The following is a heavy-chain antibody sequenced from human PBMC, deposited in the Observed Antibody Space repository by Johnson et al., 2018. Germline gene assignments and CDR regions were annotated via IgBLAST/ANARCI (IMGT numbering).Heavy chain of an antibody. D-gene: IGHD3-3*01. CDR2: ISYDGSNK. V-gene: IGHV3-30-3*01. J-gene: IGHJ1*01. Sequence: QVQLVQSGGGVVQXGRSLRLXCAASGFTFSSYAMHWVRQAPGKGLEWVAVISYDGSNKYYADSVKGRFTVSRDNSKNTLYRQMNSLRAEDTTVYYCAKALFWSGYQHAEYFQDWGQGTLVTVSS. CDR3: AKALFWSGYQHAEYFQD. CDR1: GFTFSSYA.